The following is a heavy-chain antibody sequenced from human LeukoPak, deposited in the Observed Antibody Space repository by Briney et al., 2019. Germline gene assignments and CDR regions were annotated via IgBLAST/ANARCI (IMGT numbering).Heavy chain of an antibody. CDR1: GSTFSDYY. Sequence: GGSLRLSCAASGSTFSDYYMSWIRQAPGKGLEWVSRIDTDGSSTSYADSVKGRFTISRDNAKNTLYLQMNSLRAEDTAVYYCARALYDFWSGSHLVTNWFGPWGQGTLVTLSS. J-gene: IGHJ5*02. V-gene: IGHV3-74*01. D-gene: IGHD3-3*01. CDR2: IDTDGSST. CDR3: ARALYDFWSGSHLVTNWFGP.